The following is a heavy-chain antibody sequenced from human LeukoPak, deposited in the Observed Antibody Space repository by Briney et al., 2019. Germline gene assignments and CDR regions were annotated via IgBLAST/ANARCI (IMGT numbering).Heavy chain of an antibody. CDR2: IYTSGST. CDR1: GGSISSYY. J-gene: IGHJ6*03. Sequence: SGTLSLTCIVSGGSISSYYWSWIRQPAGKGLEWIGRIYTSGSTNYNPSLKSRVTMSVDTSKNQFSLKLSSVTAADTAVYYCARAGGGFWSGYYYMDVWGKGTTVTVSS. CDR3: ARAGGGFWSGYYYMDV. D-gene: IGHD3-3*01. V-gene: IGHV4-4*07.